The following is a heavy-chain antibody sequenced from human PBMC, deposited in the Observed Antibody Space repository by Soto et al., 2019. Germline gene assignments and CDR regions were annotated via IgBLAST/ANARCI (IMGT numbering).Heavy chain of an antibody. J-gene: IGHJ3*02. CDR3: APHVHCSSGNCHYDAFDI. V-gene: IGHV3-23*01. CDR2: IRDSGDST. Sequence: EVQVLESGGGLVQPGESLRLSCAASGFIFGNYMMTWVRQAPGKGLEWVSTIRDSGDSTYYADSVKGRFTISRDNFKNTLYLKMDSLGADDTAVYYCAPHVHCSSGNCHYDAFDIRGQGTRVTVSS. CDR1: GFIFGNYM. D-gene: IGHD2-15*01.